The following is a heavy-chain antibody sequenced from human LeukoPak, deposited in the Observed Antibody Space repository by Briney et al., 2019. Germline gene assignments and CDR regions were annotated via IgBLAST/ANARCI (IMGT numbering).Heavy chain of an antibody. J-gene: IGHJ4*02. Sequence: SETLSLTCTVSGGSINSYYWSWIRQAPGKGLEWIGHISYSGSTNYSPSLESRVTISIDTSKNQFSLNLSSVTAADTAVYYCARVVIPAAPFGYWGQGTLVTVSS. CDR1: GGSINSYY. V-gene: IGHV4-59*01. CDR2: ISYSGST. D-gene: IGHD2-2*01. CDR3: ARVVIPAAPFGY.